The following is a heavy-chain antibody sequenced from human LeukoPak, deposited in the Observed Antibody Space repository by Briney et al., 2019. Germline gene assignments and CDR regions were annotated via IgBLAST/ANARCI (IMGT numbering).Heavy chain of an antibody. Sequence: GGSLRLSCAASGFTFSSYGMSWVRQAPGKGLEWVSAISGSGGSTYYADSVKGRFTISRDNSKNTLYLQMNSLRAEDTAVYYCAKDPYVIAAAAPDYFDYWGQGTLVTVSS. D-gene: IGHD6-13*01. CDR1: GFTFSSYG. V-gene: IGHV3-23*01. J-gene: IGHJ4*02. CDR2: ISGSGGST. CDR3: AKDPYVIAAAAPDYFDY.